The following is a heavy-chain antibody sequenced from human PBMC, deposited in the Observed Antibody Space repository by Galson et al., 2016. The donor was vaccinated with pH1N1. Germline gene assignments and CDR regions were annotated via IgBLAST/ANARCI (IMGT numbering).Heavy chain of an antibody. CDR1: GYRFSNYW. V-gene: IGHV5-51*01. CDR3: ARQGGYNSGRGAFVAFGI. J-gene: IGHJ3*02. D-gene: IGHD6-19*01. CDR2: IYPADSDT. Sequence: QSGAEVKKPGESLKISCKGSGYRFSNYWIGWVRQMPGKGLECMGLIYPADSDTRYSPSIQGQVTLSADKSMTTAYLQWSSLKASDPAMYYCARQGGYNSGRGAFVAFGIWGQGTMVTFSS.